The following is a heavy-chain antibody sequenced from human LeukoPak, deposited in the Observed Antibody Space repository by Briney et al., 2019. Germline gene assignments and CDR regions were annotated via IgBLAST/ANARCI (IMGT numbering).Heavy chain of an antibody. CDR3: ARDDSGSYHQLGV. CDR1: GFTFSSYA. J-gene: IGHJ6*02. V-gene: IGHV3-23*01. CDR2: ISGSGSST. D-gene: IGHD1-26*01. Sequence: GGSLRLSCAASGFTFSSYAMSWVRQAPGKGLEWVSAISGSGSSTYYADSVKGRFTISRGNSKSTLYLQMNNLRAEDTAVYYCARDDSGSYHQLGVWGQGTTVTVSS.